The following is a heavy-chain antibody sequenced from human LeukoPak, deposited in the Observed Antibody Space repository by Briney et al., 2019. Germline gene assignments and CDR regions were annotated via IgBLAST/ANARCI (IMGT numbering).Heavy chain of an antibody. V-gene: IGHV3-23*01. CDR2: ITGYGGST. J-gene: IGHJ4*02. CDR1: GFTFSRFA. D-gene: IGHD3-16*02. Sequence: GGSLRLSCAASGFTFSRFAMSWIRQAPGKGLEWVSGITGYGGSTDYPDSVKGRFTMSRDNSKNTLYLQMNSLRVEDTAVYYCATGLDDYVWGSYRYTNPYFANWGQGTPVTVSS. CDR3: ATGLDDYVWGSYRYTNPYFAN.